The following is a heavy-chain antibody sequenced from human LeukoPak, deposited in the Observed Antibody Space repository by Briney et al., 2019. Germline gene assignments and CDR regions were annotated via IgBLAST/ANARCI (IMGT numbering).Heavy chain of an antibody. CDR1: GFTFSSYE. Sequence: GGSLRLSCAASGFTFSSYEMNWVRQAPGKGLEWVSYISSSGSTIYYADSVKGRFTISRGNAKNSLYLQLNSLRAEDTAVYYCAGSDTIGYLPREWDYWYFDRWGRGTLVTVSS. D-gene: IGHD3-22*01. CDR3: AGSDTIGYLPREWDYWYFDR. J-gene: IGHJ2*01. CDR2: ISSSGSTI. V-gene: IGHV3-48*03.